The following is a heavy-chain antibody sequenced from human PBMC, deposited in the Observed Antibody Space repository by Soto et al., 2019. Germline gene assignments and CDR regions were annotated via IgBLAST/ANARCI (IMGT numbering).Heavy chain of an antibody. CDR3: ARDLCSGGSCYSGEYFQH. CDR1: GGTFSIYA. CDR2: IIPIFGTA. D-gene: IGHD2-15*01. J-gene: IGHJ1*01. V-gene: IGHV1-69*13. Sequence: SVKVSCKASGGTFSIYAITWVRQAPGQGLEWMGGIIPIFGTANYAQKFQGRVTITADESASTAYMELSSLRSEDTAVYYCARDLCSGGSCYSGEYFQHWGQGTLVTVSS.